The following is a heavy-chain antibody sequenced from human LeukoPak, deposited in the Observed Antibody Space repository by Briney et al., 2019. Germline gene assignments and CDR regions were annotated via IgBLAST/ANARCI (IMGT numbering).Heavy chain of an antibody. J-gene: IGHJ4*02. D-gene: IGHD6-19*01. CDR3: ARDSSGWTSDY. V-gene: IGHV1-46*01. CDR1: GYTFTSYY. CDR2: INPSGGST. Sequence: ASVKVSCKASGYTFTSYYMHWVRQAPGQGLEWMGIINPSGGSTSYTQKFQGRVTMTRDTSTSTAYMELRSLRSDDTAVYYCARDSSGWTSDYWGQGTLVTVSS.